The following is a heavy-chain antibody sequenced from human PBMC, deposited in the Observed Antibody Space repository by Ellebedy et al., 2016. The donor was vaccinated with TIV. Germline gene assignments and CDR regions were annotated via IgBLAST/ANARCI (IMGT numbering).Heavy chain of an antibody. CDR2: IIPILGIA. Sequence: SVKVSXXASGGTFSSYAISWVRQAPGQGLEWMGRIIPILGIANYAQKFQGRVTITADKSTSTAYMELSSLRSEDTAVYYCARVPRGSTGRLGYCSGGSCYSEWYFDLWGRGTLVTVSS. CDR1: GGTFSSYA. J-gene: IGHJ2*01. V-gene: IGHV1-69*04. CDR3: ARVPRGSTGRLGYCSGGSCYSEWYFDL. D-gene: IGHD2-15*01.